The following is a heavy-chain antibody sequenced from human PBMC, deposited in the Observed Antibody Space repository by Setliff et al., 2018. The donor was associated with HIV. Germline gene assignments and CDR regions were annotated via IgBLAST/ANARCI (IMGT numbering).Heavy chain of an antibody. Sequence: ASVKVSCKSSGYTFTSYGISWVRQAPGQGLEWVGWISAYNGNTNYAQKLQGRVTMTTDTSTSTAYMELRSLRSDDTAVYYCARDYCSSTTCEDHFDYWGQGTLVTVSS. CDR1: GYTFTSYG. V-gene: IGHV1-18*01. CDR2: ISAYNGNT. CDR3: ARDYCSSTTCEDHFDY. J-gene: IGHJ4*02. D-gene: IGHD2-2*01.